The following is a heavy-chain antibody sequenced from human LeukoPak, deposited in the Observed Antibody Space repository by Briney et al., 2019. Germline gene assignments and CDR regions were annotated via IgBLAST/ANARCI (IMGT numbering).Heavy chain of an antibody. V-gene: IGHV3-20*04. D-gene: IGHD3-22*01. CDR3: ARAQTYYYDSSGYSGAFDI. CDR2: INWNGGST. Sequence: GGSLRLSCAASGFTFDDYGMSWVRQAPGKGLEWVSGINWNGGSTGYADSVKGRFTISRDNAKNPLYLQMNSLRAEDTALYYCARAQTYYYDSSGYSGAFDIWGQGTMVTVSS. CDR1: GFTFDDYG. J-gene: IGHJ3*02.